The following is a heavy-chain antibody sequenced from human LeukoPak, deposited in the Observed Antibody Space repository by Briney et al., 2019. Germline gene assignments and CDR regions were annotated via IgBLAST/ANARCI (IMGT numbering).Heavy chain of an antibody. V-gene: IGHV3-20*01. D-gene: IGHD3-22*01. CDR1: GFNFDDYG. CDR2: INWNGGRT. J-gene: IGHJ4*02. Sequence: PGGSLRLSCAASGFNFDDYGMSWVRQVPGKGLEWVSGINWNGGRTTYADSVRGRFTISRDNAKNSLYLQMDSLRAEDTALYHCARDGNYDSSSYWTLWGQGTLVTVSS. CDR3: ARDGNYDSSSYWTL.